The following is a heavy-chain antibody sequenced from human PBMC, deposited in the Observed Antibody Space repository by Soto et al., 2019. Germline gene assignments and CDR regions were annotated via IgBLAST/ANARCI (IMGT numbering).Heavy chain of an antibody. J-gene: IGHJ4*02. CDR3: ARDVNDFWSGYKD. CDR2: IKQDGSEK. D-gene: IGHD3-3*01. Sequence: PGGSLRLSCAASGFTFSSYWMSWVRQAPGKGLEWVANIKQDGSEKYYVDSVKGRFTISRDNAKNSLYLQMNSLRAEDTAVYYCARDVNDFWSGYKDWGQGTLVTVSS. CDR1: GFTFSSYW. V-gene: IGHV3-7*01.